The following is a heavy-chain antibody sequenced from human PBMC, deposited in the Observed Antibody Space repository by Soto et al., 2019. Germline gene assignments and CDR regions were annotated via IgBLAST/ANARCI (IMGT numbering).Heavy chain of an antibody. Sequence: EVQLLESGGGLVQPGGSLRLSCAASGVTFSTYAMNWVRQAPGKGLEWVSTISNTGGATFYAGSVKGRFTISRDNSKNTLYLHMNSLRADDSAIYFCAVGRHKTSGSNTWFDPWCRGTLVTVSS. V-gene: IGHV3-23*01. CDR2: ISNTGGAT. D-gene: IGHD3-22*01. J-gene: IGHJ5*02. CDR3: AVGRHKTSGSNTWFDP. CDR1: GVTFSTYA.